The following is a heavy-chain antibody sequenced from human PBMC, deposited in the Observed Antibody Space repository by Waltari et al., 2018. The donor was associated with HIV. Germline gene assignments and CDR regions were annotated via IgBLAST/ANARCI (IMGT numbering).Heavy chain of an antibody. Sequence: EVQLVESGGGLIQPGGSLRLSCAASGFTVSSNYMSWVRQAPGKGLEWVSVIYSGGSTYYAASVKGRFTISRDNSKNTLYLQMNSLRAEDTAVYYCARFMITFGGVPDWFDHWGQGTLVTVS. V-gene: IGHV3-53*01. CDR3: ARFMITFGGVPDWFDH. J-gene: IGHJ5*02. CDR2: IYSGGST. D-gene: IGHD3-16*01. CDR1: GFTVSSNY.